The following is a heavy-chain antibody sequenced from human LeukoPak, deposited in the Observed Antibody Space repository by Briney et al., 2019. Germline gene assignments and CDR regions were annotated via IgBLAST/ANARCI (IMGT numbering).Heavy chain of an antibody. J-gene: IGHJ4*02. CDR2: ISFDGSNK. Sequence: GRSLRLSCAASGFTFSNYGMHWVRQAPGEGLEWVGVISFDGSNKYYADSVKGRFAISRDSSKNTLYLQMNSLRAEDTAVYYCAKSRSEDNSGYFDYWGQGTLVTVSS. CDR1: GFTFSNYG. V-gene: IGHV3-30*18. CDR3: AKSRSEDNSGYFDY. D-gene: IGHD3-22*01.